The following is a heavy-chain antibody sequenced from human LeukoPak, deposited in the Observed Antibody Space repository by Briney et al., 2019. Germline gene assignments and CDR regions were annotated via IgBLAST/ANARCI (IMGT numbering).Heavy chain of an antibody. V-gene: IGHV4-39*01. D-gene: IGHD1-26*01. J-gene: IGHJ4*02. CDR3: ARVLVGTDY. Sequence: SETLSLTCTVSGGSISSSSYYWGWIRQPPGKGLEWIGSIYYSGSTYYNPSLKSRVTISVDTSKNQFSLKLSSVTAADTAVYYCARVLVGTDYWGQGTLVTVSS. CDR1: GGSISSSSYY. CDR2: IYYSGST.